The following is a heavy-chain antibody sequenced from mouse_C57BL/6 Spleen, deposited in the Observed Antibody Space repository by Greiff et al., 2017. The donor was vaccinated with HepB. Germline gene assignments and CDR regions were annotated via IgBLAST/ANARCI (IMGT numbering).Heavy chain of an antibody. J-gene: IGHJ2*01. CDR2: ISSGGDYI. D-gene: IGHD4-1*02. CDR1: GFTFSSYA. CDR3: TRDRQLGQGGDYFDY. Sequence: EVQLVESGEGLVKPGGSLKLSCAASGFTFSSYAMSWVRQTPEKRLEWVAYISSGGDYIYYADTVKGRFTISRDNARNTLYLQMSSLKSEDTAMYYCTRDRQLGQGGDYFDYWGQGTTLTVSS. V-gene: IGHV5-9-1*02.